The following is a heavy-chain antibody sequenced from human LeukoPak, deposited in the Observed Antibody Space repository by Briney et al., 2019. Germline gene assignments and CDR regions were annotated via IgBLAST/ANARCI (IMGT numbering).Heavy chain of an antibody. CDR3: ARDPLPAAHYYYYMDV. Sequence: KISCKGSGYPFTSYGISWVRQAPGQGLEWMGGIIPIFGTANYAQKFQGRVTITADESTSTAYMELSSLRSEDTAVYYCARDPLPAAHYYYYMDVWGKGTTVTVSS. D-gene: IGHD2-2*01. J-gene: IGHJ6*03. CDR1: GYPFTSYG. V-gene: IGHV1-69*01. CDR2: IIPIFGTA.